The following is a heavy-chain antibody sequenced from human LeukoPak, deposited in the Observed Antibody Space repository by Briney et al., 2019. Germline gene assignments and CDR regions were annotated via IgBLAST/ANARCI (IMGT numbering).Heavy chain of an antibody. D-gene: IGHD6-6*01. V-gene: IGHV1-18*01. CDR1: GYTFTNYG. Sequence: ASVKVSCKASGYTFTNYGISWVRQAPGQGLEWMGWISAYNGNTNYAQKFQGRVTMTTETSTSTAYMELRSLRSDDTAVYYCARGSSASPSVGIWGQGTLVTVSS. CDR2: ISAYNGNT. J-gene: IGHJ4*02. CDR3: ARGSSASPSVGI.